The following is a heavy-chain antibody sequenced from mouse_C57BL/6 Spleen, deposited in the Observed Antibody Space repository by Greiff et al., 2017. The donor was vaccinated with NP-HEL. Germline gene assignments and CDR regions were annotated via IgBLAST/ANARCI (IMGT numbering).Heavy chain of an antibody. CDR2: ISYDGSN. Sequence: VQLQQSGPGLVKPSQSLSLTCSVTGYSITSGYYWNWIRQFPGNKLEWMGYISYDGSNNYNPSLKNRISITRDTSKNQFFLKLNSVTTEDTATYYCAGDSYAMDYWGQGTSVTVSS. J-gene: IGHJ4*01. CDR1: GYSITSGYY. V-gene: IGHV3-6*01. CDR3: AGDSYAMDY.